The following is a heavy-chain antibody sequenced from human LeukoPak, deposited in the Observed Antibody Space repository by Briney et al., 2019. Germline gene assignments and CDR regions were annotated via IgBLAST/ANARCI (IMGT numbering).Heavy chain of an antibody. Sequence: GGSLRLSCAASGFTFSNYGMHWVRQAPGKGLEWVAFIRYDGSNKYYADSVKGRFTISRDNFKNMLYLQIHSLRAEDTAVYYCATGEYSGYVGYYYYYMDVWGKGTTATVSS. CDR1: GFTFSNYG. CDR3: ATGEYSGYVGYYYYYMDV. V-gene: IGHV3-30*02. CDR2: IRYDGSNK. J-gene: IGHJ6*03. D-gene: IGHD5-12*01.